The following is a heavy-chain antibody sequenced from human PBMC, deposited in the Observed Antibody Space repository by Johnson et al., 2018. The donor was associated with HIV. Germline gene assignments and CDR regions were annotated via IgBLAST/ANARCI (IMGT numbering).Heavy chain of an antibody. CDR2: INWNGGST. CDR1: GITFDDYG. CDR3: ARDNIYGSAWGDAFDV. J-gene: IGHJ3*01. V-gene: IGHV3-20*04. Sequence: VHLVESGGGVVRPGGSLRLSCAASGITFDDYGMSWVRQAPGKGLEWVSGINWNGGSTGYADSVKGRFTISRDNAKNSLYSKMNSLRAEDTALYYCARDNIYGSAWGDAFDVWGQGTMVTVSS. D-gene: IGHD6-19*01.